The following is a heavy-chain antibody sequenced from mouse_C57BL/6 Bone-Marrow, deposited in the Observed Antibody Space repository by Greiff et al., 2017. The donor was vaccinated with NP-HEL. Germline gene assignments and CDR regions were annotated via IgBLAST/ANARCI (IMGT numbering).Heavy chain of an antibody. V-gene: IGHV5-4*03. J-gene: IGHJ1*03. CDR1: GFTFSSYA. CDR2: ISDGGSYT. Sequence: EVMLVESGGGLVKPGGSLKLSCAASGFTFSSYAMSWVRQTPEKRLEWVATISDGGSYTYYPDNVKGRFTISRDNAKNNLYLQMSHLKSEDTAMYYCARGHYYGSSYWYFDVWGTGTTVTVSS. D-gene: IGHD1-1*01. CDR3: ARGHYYGSSYWYFDV.